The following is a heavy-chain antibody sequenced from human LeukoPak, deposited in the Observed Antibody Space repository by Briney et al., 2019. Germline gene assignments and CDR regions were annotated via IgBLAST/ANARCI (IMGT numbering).Heavy chain of an antibody. D-gene: IGHD3-22*01. V-gene: IGHV3-48*03. CDR1: GFTFSSYD. Sequence: GGSLRLSCAASGFTFSSYDMNWVRQAPGKGLEWVSYINSSGSTIYYADSVKGRFTISRDNAKNSLYLQMNSLRAEDTAFYYCARDTYYYDSSGYHIMDFWGEGTLGSVSS. J-gene: IGHJ4*02. CDR2: INSSGSTI. CDR3: ARDTYYYDSSGYHIMDF.